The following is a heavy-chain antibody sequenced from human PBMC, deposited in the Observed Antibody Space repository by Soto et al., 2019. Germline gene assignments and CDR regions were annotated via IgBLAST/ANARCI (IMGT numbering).Heavy chain of an antibody. Sequence: GESLKISCKGSGYSFTSYWISWVRQMPGKGLEWMGRIDPSDSYTNYSPSFQGHVTISADKSISTAYLQWSSLKASDTAMYYCAREVAVASYYYYGMDVWGQGTTVTVSS. D-gene: IGHD6-19*01. CDR2: IDPSDSYT. V-gene: IGHV5-10-1*01. CDR3: AREVAVASYYYYGMDV. J-gene: IGHJ6*02. CDR1: GYSFTSYW.